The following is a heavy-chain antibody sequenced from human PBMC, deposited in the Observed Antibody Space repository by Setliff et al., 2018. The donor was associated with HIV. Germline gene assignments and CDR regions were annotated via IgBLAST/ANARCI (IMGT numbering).Heavy chain of an antibody. Sequence: LSLTCTVSGYSISSGYYWGWIRQPPGKGLEWIGSIYYSGSTNYNPSLKSRVTISVDTSKNQFSLKLSSVTAADTAVYYCAREEDYNFWSGYDWFDPWGQGTLVTVSS. CDR2: IYYSGST. CDR3: AREEDYNFWSGYDWFDP. V-gene: IGHV4-38-2*02. D-gene: IGHD3-3*01. CDR1: GYSISSGYY. J-gene: IGHJ5*02.